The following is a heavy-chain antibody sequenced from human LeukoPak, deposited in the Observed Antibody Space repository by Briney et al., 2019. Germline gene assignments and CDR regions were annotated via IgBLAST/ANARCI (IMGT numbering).Heavy chain of an antibody. J-gene: IGHJ4*02. Sequence: ESLKISCKGSGYSFTNYWIVWVRQMPGQGLEWMGLIYPGDSDTRYIPSFQGQVTISADKSINTAYLQWSSLKPSDTAIYYCARSASRYFDWFDYWGQGTLLTVSS. CDR1: GYSFTNYW. CDR3: ARSASRYFDWFDY. CDR2: IYPGDSDT. D-gene: IGHD3-9*01. V-gene: IGHV5-51*01.